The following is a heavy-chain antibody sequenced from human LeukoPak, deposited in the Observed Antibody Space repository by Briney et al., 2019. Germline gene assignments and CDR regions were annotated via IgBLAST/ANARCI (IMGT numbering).Heavy chain of an antibody. D-gene: IGHD6-13*01. J-gene: IGHJ5*02. CDR1: GGSIRSSTYY. CDR3: ARTSSSSWYVT. V-gene: IGHV4-39*01. CDR2: NYYSGST. Sequence: SETLSLTCTVSGGSIRSSTYYWGWIRQAPGKGLEWIGSNYYSGSTYYNPSLKSRLTVSVDTSKNQFSLKLSSVTAADTAVYYCARTSSSSWYVTWGEGTLVTVSS.